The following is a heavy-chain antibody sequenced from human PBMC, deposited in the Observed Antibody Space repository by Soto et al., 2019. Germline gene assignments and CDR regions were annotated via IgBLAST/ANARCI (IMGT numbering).Heavy chain of an antibody. CDR1: GFTFTSYA. V-gene: IGHV3-23*01. Sequence: GGSLRLSCAASGFTFTSYAMNWVRQAPGKGLEWVSAISGSGDNTYYADSVKGRFAISRDNSKNTLYLQMNSLRAEDTAVYYCAREHNYDRGSYYYYYGMDVWGQGTTVTVSS. J-gene: IGHJ6*02. CDR2: ISGSGDNT. D-gene: IGHD1-26*01. CDR3: AREHNYDRGSYYYYYGMDV.